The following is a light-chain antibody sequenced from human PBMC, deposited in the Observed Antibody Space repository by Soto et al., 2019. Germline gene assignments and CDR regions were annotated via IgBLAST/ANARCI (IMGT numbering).Light chain of an antibody. CDR2: KAS. CDR3: QQYNDYSWT. CDR1: QSISIW. J-gene: IGKJ1*01. V-gene: IGKV1-5*03. Sequence: DIQMTQSPSTLSASVGDRVAISCRASQSISIWLAWYQQKPGKAPKLLIYKASSLESGVPSRFSGSGSGTEFTLTISSLQPDDSATYYCQQYNDYSWTFGQGTKVEIK.